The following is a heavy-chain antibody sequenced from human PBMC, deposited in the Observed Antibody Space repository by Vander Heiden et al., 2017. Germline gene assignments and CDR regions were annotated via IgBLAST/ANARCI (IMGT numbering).Heavy chain of an antibody. CDR2: NYHSGST. D-gene: IGHD6-6*01. Sequence: QVQLQESGPGLVRPSETLSLTCNVSGESVRRNHYYWRWIRQPPGKALEWIGYNYHSGSTDYNPSLKSRVNISVDTAKNQFSLILTSVTAADTGVYYCATTSGSSFSANFDFWGQGILVTISS. CDR3: ATTSGSSFSANFDF. CDR1: GESVRRNHYY. J-gene: IGHJ4*02. V-gene: IGHV4-61*01.